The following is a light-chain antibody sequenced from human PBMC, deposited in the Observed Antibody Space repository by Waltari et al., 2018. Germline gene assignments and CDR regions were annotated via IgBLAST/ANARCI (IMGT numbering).Light chain of an antibody. CDR1: QRVTSSY. J-gene: IGKJ2*01. V-gene: IGKV3-20*01. CDR3: QQYGSSDT. Sequence: ELALAQSPGTLSLSPGERASLSCRASQRVTSSYLAWSQQRPGQAPRLRIYGASSRATGNPDRLSGSGSGTDCTVTISRLEPEDFEVYYCQQYGSSDTFGPGTKLAIK. CDR2: GAS.